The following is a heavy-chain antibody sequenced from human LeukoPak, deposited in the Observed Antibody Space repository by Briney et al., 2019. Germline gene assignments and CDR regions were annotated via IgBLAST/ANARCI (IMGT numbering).Heavy chain of an antibody. D-gene: IGHD3-10*01. Sequence: PSETLSLTCAVYGGSLSGYYWSWIRQPPGKGLEWIGEINHSGSTNYNPSLKSRVTISVDTSKNQFSLKLSSVTAADTAVYYCARGPENYYGSGSYYSPYYFDYWGQGTLVTVSS. CDR2: INHSGST. V-gene: IGHV4-34*01. J-gene: IGHJ4*02. CDR1: GGSLSGYY. CDR3: ARGPENYYGSGSYYSPYYFDY.